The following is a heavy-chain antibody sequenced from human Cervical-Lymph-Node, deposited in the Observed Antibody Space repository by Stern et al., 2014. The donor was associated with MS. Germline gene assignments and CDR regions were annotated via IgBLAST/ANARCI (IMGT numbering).Heavy chain of an antibody. Sequence: MQLVESGAEVKKPGASVKVSCKVSGYIFSSYDIIWVRQATGQGLEWMGWKNPNSGNTGYAQKFQGRVTMTGNISTNTAYMELSSLRSEDTAVYYCARGPRRTLIEMITPPDYWGQGTLVTVSS. CDR1: GYIFSSYD. CDR2: KNPNSGNT. V-gene: IGHV1-8*01. J-gene: IGHJ4*02. D-gene: IGHD3-22*01. CDR3: ARGPRRTLIEMITPPDY.